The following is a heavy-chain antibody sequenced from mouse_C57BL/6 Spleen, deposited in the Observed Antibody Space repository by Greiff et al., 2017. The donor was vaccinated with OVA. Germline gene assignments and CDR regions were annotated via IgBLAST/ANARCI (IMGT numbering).Heavy chain of an antibody. V-gene: IGHV6-3*01. CDR1: GFTFSNYW. CDR3: TRVYYDYLDY. J-gene: IGHJ2*01. D-gene: IGHD2-4*01. Sequence: EVKLEESGGGLVQPGGSMKLSCVASGFTFSNYWMNWVRQSPEKGLEWVAQIRLKSDNYATHYAESVKGRFTISRDDSKSSVYLQMNNLRAEDTVIYYCTRVYYDYLDYWGEEAPLTVSS. CDR2: IRLKSDNYAT.